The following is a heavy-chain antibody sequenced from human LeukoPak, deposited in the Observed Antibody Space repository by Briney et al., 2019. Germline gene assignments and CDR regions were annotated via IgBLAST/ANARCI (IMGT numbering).Heavy chain of an antibody. Sequence: GGSLRLSCAASGFTFSSYSMNWVRQAPGKGLEWVSYISSSNSTIYYADSVKGRFTISRDNAKNSLYLQMNSLRAEDTAVYYCAKWREQWLVHGAFDIWGQGTMVTVSS. CDR1: GFTFSSYS. CDR2: ISSSNSTI. V-gene: IGHV3-48*01. J-gene: IGHJ3*02. CDR3: AKWREQWLVHGAFDI. D-gene: IGHD6-19*01.